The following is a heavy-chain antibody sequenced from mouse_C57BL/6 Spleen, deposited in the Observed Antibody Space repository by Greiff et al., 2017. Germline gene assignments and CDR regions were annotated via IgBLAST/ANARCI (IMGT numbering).Heavy chain of an antibody. D-gene: IGHD1-1*01. CDR3: ARWGYYYGGTYYFDY. V-gene: IGHV1-26*01. CDR1: GYTFTDYY. Sequence: EVQLQQSGPELVKPGASVKISCKASGYTFTDYYMNWVKQSHGKSLEWIGDINPNNGGTSYNQKFKGKATLTVDKSSSTAYMELRSLTSEDSAVYYCARWGYYYGGTYYFDYWGQGTTLTVSS. J-gene: IGHJ2*01. CDR2: INPNNGGT.